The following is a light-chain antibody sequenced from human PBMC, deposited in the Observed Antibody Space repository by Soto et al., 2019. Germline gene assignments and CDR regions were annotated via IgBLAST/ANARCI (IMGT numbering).Light chain of an antibody. CDR2: GAS. Sequence: EIVFTQSPGTLSVSPGERATLSFRTSQSVSSSFVAWFQQKPGQAPRLLIYGASSRATGIPDRFSGSGSGTDFTLTISRLEPEDFAVYYCQQYGSSPWTFGQGTKV. CDR1: QSVSSSF. J-gene: IGKJ1*01. V-gene: IGKV3-20*01. CDR3: QQYGSSPWT.